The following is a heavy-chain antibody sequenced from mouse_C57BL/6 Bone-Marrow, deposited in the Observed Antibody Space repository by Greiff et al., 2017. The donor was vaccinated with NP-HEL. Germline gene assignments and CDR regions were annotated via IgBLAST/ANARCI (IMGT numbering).Heavy chain of an antibody. Sequence: VQLQQSGTVLARPGASVKMSCKTSGYTFTSYWMHWVKQRPGQGLEWIGAIYPGNSDTSYNQKFKGKAKLTAVTSASTAYMELSSLTNEDSAVYYCTRARYDYGREFAYWGQGTLVTVSA. CDR3: TRARYDYGREFAY. D-gene: IGHD2-4*01. CDR2: IYPGNSDT. V-gene: IGHV1-5*01. J-gene: IGHJ3*01. CDR1: GYTFTSYW.